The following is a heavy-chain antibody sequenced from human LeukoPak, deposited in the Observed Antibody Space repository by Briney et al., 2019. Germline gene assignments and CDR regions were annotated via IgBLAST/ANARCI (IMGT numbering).Heavy chain of an antibody. D-gene: IGHD6-13*01. CDR3: ARDMRQQLVRGWFDP. CDR1: GGSLSSYY. J-gene: IGHJ5*02. V-gene: IGHV4-59*01. Sequence: SETLSLTCTVSGGSLSSYYWSWIRQPPGKGLEGIGYIYYSGSTNYNPSLKSRVTISVDTSKNQFSLKLSSVTAADTAVYYCARDMRQQLVRGWFDPWGQGTLVTVSS. CDR2: IYYSGST.